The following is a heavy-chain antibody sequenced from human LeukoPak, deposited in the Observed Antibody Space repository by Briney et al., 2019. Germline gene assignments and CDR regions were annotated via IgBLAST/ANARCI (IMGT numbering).Heavy chain of an antibody. CDR2: INHSGST. J-gene: IGHJ6*02. CDR3: ARGPTNQGYYYYYYGMDV. CDR1: GGSFSGYY. D-gene: IGHD1-14*01. Sequence: NPSETLSLTCAVYGGSFSGYYWSWIRQPPGKGLEWIGEINHSGSTNYNPSLKSRVTISVDTSMNQFSLKLSSVTAADTAVYYCARGPTNQGYYYYYYGMDVWGQGTTVTVSS. V-gene: IGHV4-34*01.